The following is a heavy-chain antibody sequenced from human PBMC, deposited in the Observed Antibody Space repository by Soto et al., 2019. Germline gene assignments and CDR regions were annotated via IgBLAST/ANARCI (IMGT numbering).Heavy chain of an antibody. V-gene: IGHV5-51*07. J-gene: IGHJ5*02. CDR1: EYSITSYR. CDR3: ARGYCTTTICGAWFDP. Sequence: GETLNFSCTAAEYSITSYRIGRVQHPPRKGLGWMGIIYSGGSDTSYSPSLHGHVTTSADKSIPTAYLQWSSLKASDTVMYYGARGYCTTTICGAWFDPWGQGTLVTVSS. CDR2: IYSGGSDT. D-gene: IGHD2-2*01.